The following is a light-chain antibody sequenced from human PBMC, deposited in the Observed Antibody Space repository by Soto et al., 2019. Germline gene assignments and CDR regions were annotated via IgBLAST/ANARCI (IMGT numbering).Light chain of an antibody. CDR2: GAS. CDR1: QSFSSTF. V-gene: IGKV3-20*01. Sequence: PGDSATLSCRASQSFSSTFFAWYQQKPGQAPRLLIYGASSRATGIPDRFSGSGSGTDFTLTISRLEPEDFAVYYCQQYASSVTFGQGTKVEIK. J-gene: IGKJ1*01. CDR3: QQYASSVT.